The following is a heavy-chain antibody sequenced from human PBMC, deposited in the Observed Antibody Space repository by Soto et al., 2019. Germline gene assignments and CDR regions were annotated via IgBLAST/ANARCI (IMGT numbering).Heavy chain of an antibody. V-gene: IGHV4-31*03. J-gene: IGHJ4*02. CDR3: ARARSGSGSYDY. D-gene: IGHD3-10*01. CDR1: GGSISSGGYY. Sequence: SLTCTVSGGSISSGGYYWSWIRQHPGKGLEWIGYIYYSGRTYYNPSLKSRVTISVDTSKNQFTLKLSSVTAADTAVYYCARARSGSGSYDYWGQGTLVTVSS. CDR2: IYYSGRT.